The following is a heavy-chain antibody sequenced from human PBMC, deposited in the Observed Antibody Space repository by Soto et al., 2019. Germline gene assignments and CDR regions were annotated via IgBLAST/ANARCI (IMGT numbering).Heavy chain of an antibody. V-gene: IGHV3-23*01. D-gene: IGHD3-22*01. Sequence: VQLQQWGAGLLKPSETLSLTCAVYGGSFSGYYWSWVRQAPRKGLEWVSGISGSGTATYYTDSVKGRFTVSRDNSKDTLCLQMNTLRVEETAVYYCAKTRLYDNNEYHRDGFDVWGPGTAVTVSS. CDR1: GGSFSGYY. CDR3: AKTRLYDNNEYHRDGFDV. J-gene: IGHJ3*01. CDR2: ISGSGTAT.